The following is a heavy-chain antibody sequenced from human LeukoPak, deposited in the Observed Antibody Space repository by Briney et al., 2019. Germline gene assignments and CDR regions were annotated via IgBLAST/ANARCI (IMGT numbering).Heavy chain of an antibody. CDR2: VYYSGST. J-gene: IGHJ4*02. CDR3: ARGGGGGIAVRPSDY. D-gene: IGHD6-6*01. CDR1: GGSINNYY. Sequence: SETLSLTCTVSGGSINNYYWSWIRQPPGKGLEWIGYVYYSGSTNYNPSLKSRVSISVDTSKNQFSLKLNSVTAADTAVYYCARGGGGGIAVRPSDYWGQGTLVTVSS. V-gene: IGHV4-59*01.